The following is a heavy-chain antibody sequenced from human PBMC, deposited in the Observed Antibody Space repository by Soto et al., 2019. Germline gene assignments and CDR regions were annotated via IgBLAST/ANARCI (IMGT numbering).Heavy chain of an antibody. CDR3: ARYGGSIAAAGTRRVPRTFYGMDV. D-gene: IGHD6-13*01. Sequence: ETLSLTCAVYGGSFSGYYWSWIRQPPGKGLEWIGEINHSGSTNYNPSLKSRVTISVDTSKNQFSLKLSSVTAADTAVYYCARYGGSIAAAGTRRVPRTFYGMDVWGQGTTVTVSS. V-gene: IGHV4-34*01. J-gene: IGHJ6*02. CDR2: INHSGST. CDR1: GGSFSGYY.